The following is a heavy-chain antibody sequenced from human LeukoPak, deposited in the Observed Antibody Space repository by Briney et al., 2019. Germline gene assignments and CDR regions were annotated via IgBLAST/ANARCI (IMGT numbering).Heavy chain of an antibody. CDR2: MNPNSGNT. D-gene: IGHD4-11*01. CDR1: GYTFTSYD. Sequence: ASVKVSCKASGYTFTSYDINWVRQATGQGLEWMGWMNPNSGNTGYAQKFQGRVTMTRNTSISTAYMELSSLRSEDTAVYYCARGVGEGYSNYVLYYYHYGMDVWGQGTTVTVSS. V-gene: IGHV1-8*01. CDR3: ARGVGEGYSNYVLYYYHYGMDV. J-gene: IGHJ6*02.